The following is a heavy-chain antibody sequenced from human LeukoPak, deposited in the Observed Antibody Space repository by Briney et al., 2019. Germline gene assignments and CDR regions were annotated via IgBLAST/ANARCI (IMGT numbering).Heavy chain of an antibody. J-gene: IGHJ4*02. CDR3: ASNRGYSYGLFDY. CDR2: IIPILGIA. D-gene: IGHD5-18*01. V-gene: IGHV1-69*02. Sequence: GRIIPILGIANYAQKFQGRVTITADKSTSTAYMELSSLRSEDTAVYYCASNRGYSYGLFDYWGQGTLVTVSS.